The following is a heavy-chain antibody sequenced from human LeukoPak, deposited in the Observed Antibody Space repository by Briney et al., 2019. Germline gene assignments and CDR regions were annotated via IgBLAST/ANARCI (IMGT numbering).Heavy chain of an antibody. J-gene: IGHJ5*02. CDR1: GFTFSDYA. Sequence: GGSLRLSCIASGFTFSDYAMSWVRQAPGEGLEWVSSISGSGHSTYYADSVKGRFTISRDNSKNTLYLQMNSLRAEDTAVYSCAKVAIMGNLNWFDPWGQGTLVTLSS. CDR2: ISGSGHST. V-gene: IGHV3-23*01. CDR3: AKVAIMGNLNWFDP. D-gene: IGHD1-7*01.